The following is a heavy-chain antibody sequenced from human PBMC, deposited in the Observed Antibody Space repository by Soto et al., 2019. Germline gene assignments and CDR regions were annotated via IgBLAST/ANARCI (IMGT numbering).Heavy chain of an antibody. CDR2: IAPGNGNT. J-gene: IGHJ4*02. D-gene: IGHD2-21*01. CDR3: AKGSRMWTPDY. Sequence: ASVKVSCKASGYTFTDSSIHWVRQAPGQSLEWLGWIAPGNGNTKYSQNFQGRVTITRDTSATTAYMELSSLRSEDTAVYYCAKGSRMWTPDYWGQGTLVTVSS. CDR1: GYTFTDSS. V-gene: IGHV1-3*01.